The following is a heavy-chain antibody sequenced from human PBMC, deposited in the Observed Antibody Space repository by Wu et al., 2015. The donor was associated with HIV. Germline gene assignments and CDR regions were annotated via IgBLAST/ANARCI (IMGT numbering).Heavy chain of an antibody. CDR1: GYTFTGYY. Sequence: QVQLVQSGAEVKKPGASVKVSCKASGYTFTGYYMHWVRQAPGQGLEWMGWINPNSGGTNYAQKFQGRVTMTRDTSISTAYMELSRLRSDDTAVYYCARDPSSGYRVDDAFDIWGQGTMVTVSS. D-gene: IGHD5-12*01. J-gene: IGHJ3*02. CDR3: ARDPSSGYRVDDAFDI. CDR2: INPNSGGT. V-gene: IGHV1-2*02.